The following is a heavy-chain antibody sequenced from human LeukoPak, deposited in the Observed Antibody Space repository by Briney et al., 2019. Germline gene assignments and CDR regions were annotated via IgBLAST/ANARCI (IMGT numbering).Heavy chain of an antibody. Sequence: SETLSLTCTVSDGPVNSYYWNWIRQPPGKGLEWIGYIYYSGSTDYNPSLKSRVTISVDTSTNQFSLKVTSVTAADTAVYYCARAPFYSRDGYYLDYWGQGTLVTVSS. CDR2: IYYSGST. J-gene: IGHJ4*02. CDR1: DGPVNSYY. V-gene: IGHV4-59*02. D-gene: IGHD5-24*01. CDR3: ARAPFYSRDGYYLDY.